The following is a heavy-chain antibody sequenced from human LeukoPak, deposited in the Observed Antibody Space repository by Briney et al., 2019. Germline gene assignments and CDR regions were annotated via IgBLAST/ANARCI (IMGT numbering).Heavy chain of an antibody. CDR3: ARDSDPLDYRSSPFDY. CDR1: GFTFRSYS. D-gene: IGHD4-11*01. CDR2: ISSSTSTI. Sequence: GGSLRLSCAASGFTFRSYSMNWVRQAPGQGLEWVSYISSSTSTIYYADSVKGRFTISRDNVKNPLYLQLNSLRAEDTAVYYCARDSDPLDYRSSPFDYWGQGTLVTVSS. J-gene: IGHJ4*02. V-gene: IGHV3-48*01.